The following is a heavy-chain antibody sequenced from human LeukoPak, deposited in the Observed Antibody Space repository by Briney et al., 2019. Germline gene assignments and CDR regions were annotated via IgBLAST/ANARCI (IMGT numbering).Heavy chain of an antibody. CDR3: ARDPPYYYYGMDV. V-gene: IGHV1-24*01. CDR1: GYTLTELS. Sequence: ASVKVSCKVSGYTLTELSMHWVRQAPGKGLEWMGGFDPEDGETIYAQKFQGRVTITRDTSASTAYMELSSLRSEDTAVYYCARDPPYYYYGMDVWGQGTTVTVSS. J-gene: IGHJ6*02. CDR2: FDPEDGET.